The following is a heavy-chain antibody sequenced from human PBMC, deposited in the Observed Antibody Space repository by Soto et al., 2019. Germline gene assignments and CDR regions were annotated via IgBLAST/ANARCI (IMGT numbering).Heavy chain of an antibody. Sequence: ESGGGVVQPGRSLRLSCAASGFTFSSYVMHWVRQAPGKGLEWVAVISYDGNNKYYADSVKGRFTISRDNSKNTLYLQMNSLRAEDTAPYYCARAGCDGGRCYTLVGLRYGMDVWGQGTTVTVSS. CDR2: ISYDGNNK. J-gene: IGHJ6*02. D-gene: IGHD2-15*01. V-gene: IGHV3-30-3*01. CDR3: ARAGCDGGRCYTLVGLRYGMDV. CDR1: GFTFSSYV.